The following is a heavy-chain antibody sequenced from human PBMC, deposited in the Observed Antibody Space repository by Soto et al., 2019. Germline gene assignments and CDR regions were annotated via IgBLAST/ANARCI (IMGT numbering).Heavy chain of an antibody. CDR3: VRDRYSSSGWFDP. CDR1: GDSVSSYSAA. V-gene: IGHV6-1*01. CDR2: TYYRSRFFS. D-gene: IGHD3-10*01. J-gene: IGHJ5*02. Sequence: PSQALSLTGDSSGDSVSSYSAAWNWIRQSPSGGLEWLGRTYYRSRFFSDYAESVKSRIIINPDTSKNQFSLQLKSVTPEDTAVYYCVRDRYSSSGWFDPWGQGTPVTVS.